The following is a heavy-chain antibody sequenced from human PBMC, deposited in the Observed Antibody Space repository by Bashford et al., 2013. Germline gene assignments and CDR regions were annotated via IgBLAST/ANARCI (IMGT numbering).Heavy chain of an antibody. D-gene: IGHD2-15*01. J-gene: IGHJ4*02. CDR2: ISDTGST. CDR3: ARARLPHSNTEYSGGWYYFDY. Sequence: SETLSLTCTVSGGSVSTYYLSWLRLSAGKGLEWIGYISDTGSTNSNPSLKSRVTISIDTSNTHFYLHLSSVTAADTAVYHCARARLPHSNTEYSGGWYYFDYWGQGILVTVSS. V-gene: IGHV4-59*02. CDR1: GGSVSTYY.